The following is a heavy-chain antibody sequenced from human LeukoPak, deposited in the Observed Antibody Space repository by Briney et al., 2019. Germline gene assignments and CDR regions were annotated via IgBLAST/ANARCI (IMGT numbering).Heavy chain of an antibody. J-gene: IGHJ4*02. V-gene: IGHV4-39*07. CDR3: ARQFLEGGYCFFVDS. Sequence: SETRSLTCIVSGDSPTNVNYFWGCTRQPPGKGREWIGSIHIRGNTFQSSSLKSRATISLATPTNQFSLRLNSMTAADTAMYYCARQFLEGGYCFFVDSWGQGTLVTVSS. CDR2: IHIRGNT. D-gene: IGHD2-21*02. CDR1: GDSPTNVNYF.